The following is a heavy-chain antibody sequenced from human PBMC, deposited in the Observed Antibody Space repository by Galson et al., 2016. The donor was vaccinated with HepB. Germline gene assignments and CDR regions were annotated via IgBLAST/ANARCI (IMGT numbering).Heavy chain of an antibody. CDR3: STVPILGAVARYLDY. CDR2: ISSSSSYI. J-gene: IGHJ4*02. CDR1: GLSFHTYS. Sequence: SLRLSCAASGLSFHTYSMNWVRQAPGKGLEWVSSISSSSSYIYYADPVKGRFSISRDNARKSLFLQMNSLRVEATAVYYCSTVPILGAVARYLDYWGQGTLVTVSS. D-gene: IGHD3-3*01. V-gene: IGHV3-21*01.